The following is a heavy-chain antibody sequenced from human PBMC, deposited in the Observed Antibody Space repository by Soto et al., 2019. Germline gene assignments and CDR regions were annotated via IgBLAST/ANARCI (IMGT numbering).Heavy chain of an antibody. V-gene: IGHV1-8*01. CDR1: GYTFTSYD. CDR2: MNPNSGNT. CDR3: ARGGRNVVVVAATPRFGY. Sequence: QVQLVQSGAEVKKPGASVKVSCKASGYTFTSYDINWVRQATGQGREWMGWMNPNSGNTGYAQKFQGRVTMTRNTSISTAYMELSSLRSEDTAVYYCARGGRNVVVVAATPRFGYWGQGTLVTVSS. J-gene: IGHJ4*02. D-gene: IGHD2-15*01.